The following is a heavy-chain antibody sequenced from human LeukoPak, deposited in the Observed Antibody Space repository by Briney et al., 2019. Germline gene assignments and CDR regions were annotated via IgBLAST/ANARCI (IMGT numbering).Heavy chain of an antibody. V-gene: IGHV3-30*02. Sequence: GRSLRLSCAASGFTFSSYGMQWVRQAPGKGLEWVAFIRYDGSNIFYADSVKGRSTISRDNSKSTLYLEMNSLRAEDTAVYYCARAPGAALDWGQGTLVTVSS. CDR3: ARAPGAALD. CDR2: IRYDGSNI. J-gene: IGHJ4*02. D-gene: IGHD2-15*01. CDR1: GFTFSSYG.